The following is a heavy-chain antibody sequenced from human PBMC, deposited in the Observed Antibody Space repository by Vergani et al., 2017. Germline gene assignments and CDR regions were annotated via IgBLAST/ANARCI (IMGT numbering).Heavy chain of an antibody. CDR3: TKDNVPGYYDSSGYCDY. V-gene: IGHV3-23*04. CDR1: GFTFSSYG. CDR2: VSGSSATP. Sequence: VQLVESGGGVVQPGRSLRLSCAASGFTFSSYGMHWVRQAPGKGLEWVSSVSGSSATPYYADSVKGRFIISRDNSKNTLHLQMNSLRADDTAVYYCTKDNVPGYYDSSGYCDYWGQGTLVTVSS. J-gene: IGHJ4*02. D-gene: IGHD3-22*01.